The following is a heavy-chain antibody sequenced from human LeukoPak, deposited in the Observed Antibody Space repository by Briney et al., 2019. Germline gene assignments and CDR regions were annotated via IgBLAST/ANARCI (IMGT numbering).Heavy chain of an antibody. CDR2: IYYSGAT. J-gene: IGHJ6*03. Sequence: SETLSLTCTVSGGSVSGSYWSWVRQSPGKGLEWIGYIYYSGATNYNPSLKSRVSISIDTSKNQFSLKLSSVTPADTAVYYCARDSYGSGSSYNDYYYYMGVWGKGTTVTIS. D-gene: IGHD3-10*01. CDR3: ARDSYGSGSSYNDYYYYMGV. CDR1: GGSVSGSY. V-gene: IGHV4-59*02.